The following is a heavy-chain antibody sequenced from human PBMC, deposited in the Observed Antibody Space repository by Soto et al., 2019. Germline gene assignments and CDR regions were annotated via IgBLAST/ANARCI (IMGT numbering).Heavy chain of an antibody. Sequence: GGSLRLSCSASGFTFSSYAMHWVRQAPGKGLEYVSAISSNGGSTYYADSVKGRFTISRDNSKNTLYLQMSSLRAEDTAVYYCVKDESDFWSGYPLDYWGQGTLVTVSP. CDR1: GFTFSSYA. D-gene: IGHD3-3*01. J-gene: IGHJ4*02. CDR3: VKDESDFWSGYPLDY. V-gene: IGHV3-64D*06. CDR2: ISSNGGST.